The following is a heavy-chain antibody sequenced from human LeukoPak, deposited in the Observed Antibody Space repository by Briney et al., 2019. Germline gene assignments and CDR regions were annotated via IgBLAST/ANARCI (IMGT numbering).Heavy chain of an antibody. CDR2: ISGSGGSI. V-gene: IGHV3-23*01. CDR1: GFTFSDYA. J-gene: IGHJ4*02. Sequence: GGSLRLSCTASGFTFSDYAMSWVRQAPGKGLEWVSGISGSGGSIRYADSVKGRFIISRDNSKNTLYLQMNSLRAEDTAVYYRAKGGDGYNSYFDYWGQKPLVTVS. D-gene: IGHD5-24*01. CDR3: AKGGDGYNSYFDY.